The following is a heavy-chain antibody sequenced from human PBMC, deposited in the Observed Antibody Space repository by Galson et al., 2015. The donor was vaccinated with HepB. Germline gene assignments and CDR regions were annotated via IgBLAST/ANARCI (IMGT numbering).Heavy chain of an antibody. CDR1: GFTFSSYA. D-gene: IGHD6-6*01. CDR2: ISGSGGST. V-gene: IGHV3-23*01. Sequence: SLRLSCAASGFTFSSYAMSWVRQAPGKGLEWVSAISGSGGSTYYADSVKGRFTISRDNSKNTLYLQMNSLRAEDTAVYYCAKDRAIATRPLDYWGQGTLVTVSS. CDR3: AKDRAIATRPLDY. J-gene: IGHJ4*02.